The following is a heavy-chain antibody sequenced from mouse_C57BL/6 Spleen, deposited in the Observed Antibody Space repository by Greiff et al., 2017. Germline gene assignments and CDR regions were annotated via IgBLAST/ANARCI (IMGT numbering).Heavy chain of an antibody. V-gene: IGHV1-72*01. CDR1: GYTFTSYW. D-gene: IGHD4-1*01. CDR3: AREGTGRYVDG. CDR2: LDPNSFGT. Sequence: VPLQQPGAELVKPGASVTLSCKASGYTFTSYWMPWLKLRPGRGIEWICRLDPNSFGTKYNEKFTSKATLTVDKPSSRAYMQLSSLTSEDSAVYYCAREGTGRYVDGWGTGTTVSVSS. J-gene: IGHJ1*03.